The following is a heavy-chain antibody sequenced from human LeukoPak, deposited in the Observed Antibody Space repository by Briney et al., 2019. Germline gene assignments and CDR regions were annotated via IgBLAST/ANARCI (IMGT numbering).Heavy chain of an antibody. CDR3: AKGSSGYFADL. D-gene: IGHD3-22*01. CDR1: GFTFDNYG. J-gene: IGHJ5*02. CDR2: ISNDGGGT. Sequence: GGSLRLSCAASGFTFDNYGLIWVRQAPGKGLEWVAAISNDGGGTMYAAFVEGRFTISRDNSKNTLFLQMNSLRAEDTALYYCAKGSSGYFADLWGQGTLVTVSS. V-gene: IGHV3-23*01.